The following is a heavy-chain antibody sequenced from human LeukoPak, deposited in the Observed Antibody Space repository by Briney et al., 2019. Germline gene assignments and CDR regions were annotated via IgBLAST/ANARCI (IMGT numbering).Heavy chain of an antibody. CDR2: ISSNGGST. J-gene: IGHJ4*02. V-gene: IGHV3-64D*06. CDR3: VKGAYMALYYFDY. D-gene: IGHD2-2*02. CDR1: GFTFSSYA. Sequence: GGSLRLSCSASGFTFSSYAMHWVRQAPGKGLECVSAISSNGGSTYYADSVKGRFTISRDNSKNTLYLQMSSLRAEDTAVYYCVKGAYMALYYFDYWGQGTLVTVSS.